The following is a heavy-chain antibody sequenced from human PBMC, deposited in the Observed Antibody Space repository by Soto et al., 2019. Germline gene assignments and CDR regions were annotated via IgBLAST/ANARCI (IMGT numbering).Heavy chain of an antibody. CDR3: ASGGDIVVVPAAMEYYYYGMDV. Sequence: SETLSLTCAAYGGSFSGYYWSWIRQPPGKGLEWIGEINHSGSTNYNPSLKSRVTISVDTSKNQFSLKLSSVTAADTAVYYCASGGDIVVVPAAMEYYYYGMDVWGQGTTVTVSS. CDR2: INHSGST. V-gene: IGHV4-34*01. J-gene: IGHJ6*02. CDR1: GGSFSGYY. D-gene: IGHD2-2*01.